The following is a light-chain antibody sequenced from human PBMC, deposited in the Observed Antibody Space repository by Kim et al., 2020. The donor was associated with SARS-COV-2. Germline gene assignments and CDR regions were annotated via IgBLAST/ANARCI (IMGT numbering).Light chain of an antibody. CDR1: QSVNSNY. J-gene: IGKJ4*01. Sequence: SPGGTATLSCGASQSVNSNYLAWYQQKPGLAPRLLIYDASSRATGIPDRFSGSGSGTDFTLTISRLEPEDFAVYYCQQYDSSPLTFGGGTKVDIK. CDR3: QQYDSSPLT. CDR2: DAS. V-gene: IGKV3D-20*01.